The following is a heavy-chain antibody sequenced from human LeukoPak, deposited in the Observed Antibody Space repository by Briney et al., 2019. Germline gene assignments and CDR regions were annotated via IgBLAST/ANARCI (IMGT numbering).Heavy chain of an antibody. CDR1: GGSISSSSYY. V-gene: IGHV4-39*01. Sequence: SETLSLTCTVSGGSISSSSYYWGWIRQPPGKGLEWIGSIYYSGSTYYNPSLKSRVTISVDTSKNQFSLKLSSVTAADTAVYYCARATEGGDYYDSSGLAFDIWGQGTMVTVPS. CDR2: IYYSGST. D-gene: IGHD3-22*01. CDR3: ARATEGGDYYDSSGLAFDI. J-gene: IGHJ3*02.